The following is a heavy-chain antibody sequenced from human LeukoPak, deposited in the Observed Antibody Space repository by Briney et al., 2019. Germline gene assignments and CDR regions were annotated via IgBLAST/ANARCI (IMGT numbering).Heavy chain of an antibody. Sequence: GGSLRLSCAASGFTFSSYWMSWVRQAPGKGLEWVANIKQDGSEKYCVDSVKGRFTISRDNAKNSLYLQMNSLRAEDTAVYYCARCYDFWATDDYYMDVWGKGTTVTVSS. J-gene: IGHJ6*03. V-gene: IGHV3-7*01. CDR3: ARCYDFWATDDYYMDV. D-gene: IGHD3-3*01. CDR1: GFTFSSYW. CDR2: IKQDGSEK.